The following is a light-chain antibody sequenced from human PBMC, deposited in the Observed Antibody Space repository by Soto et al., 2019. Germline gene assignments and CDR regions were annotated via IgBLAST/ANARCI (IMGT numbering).Light chain of an antibody. CDR2: EVR. Sequence: QSALTQPASVSGSPGQSITISCAGTIRDVGAYNLVSWYQQYPGRAPQLILYEVRNRPSGISFRFSGFKSGNTASLTISGLQAEDEADYYCSSFTSKSTLIFGGGTKLT. V-gene: IGLV2-14*01. J-gene: IGLJ2*01. CDR3: SSFTSKSTLI. CDR1: IRDVGAYNL.